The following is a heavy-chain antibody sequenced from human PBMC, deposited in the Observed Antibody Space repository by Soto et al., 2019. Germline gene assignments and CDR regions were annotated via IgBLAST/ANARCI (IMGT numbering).Heavy chain of an antibody. CDR2: IGTAGDT. Sequence: PGGSLRLSCAASGFTFSSYDMHWVRQATGKGLEWVSAIGTAGDTYYPGSVKGRFTISRENAKNSLYLQMNSLRAGDTAVYYCARGGMVRGVIDYWGQGTLVTVSS. J-gene: IGHJ4*02. CDR1: GFTFSSYD. CDR3: ARGGMVRGVIDY. D-gene: IGHD3-10*01. V-gene: IGHV3-13*04.